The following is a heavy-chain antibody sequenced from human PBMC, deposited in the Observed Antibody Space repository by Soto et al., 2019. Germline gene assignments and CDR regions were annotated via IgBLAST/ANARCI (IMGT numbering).Heavy chain of an antibody. D-gene: IGHD6-19*01. CDR3: ARGGIAVAGDDY. Sequence: SVKVSCKASGGTFSSYAISWVRQAPGQGLEWMGGIIPIFGTANYAQRFQGRVTITADESTSTAYMELSSLRSEDTAVYYCARGGIAVAGDDYWGQGTLVTVSS. V-gene: IGHV1-69*13. CDR1: GGTFSSYA. J-gene: IGHJ4*02. CDR2: IIPIFGTA.